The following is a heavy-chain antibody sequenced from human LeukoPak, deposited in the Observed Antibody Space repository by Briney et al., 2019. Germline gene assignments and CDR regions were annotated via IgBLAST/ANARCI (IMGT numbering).Heavy chain of an antibody. CDR2: IKHSGST. CDR3: ARVSHIVVVTAP. J-gene: IGHJ5*02. CDR1: GGSFSGYY. V-gene: IGHV4-34*01. Sequence: PSETLSLTCAVYGGSFSGYYWSWIRQPPGKGLEWIGEIKHSGSTNYNPSLKSRVTISVDTSKNQFSLKLSSVTAADTAVYYCARVSHIVVVTAPWGQGTLVTVSS. D-gene: IGHD2-21*02.